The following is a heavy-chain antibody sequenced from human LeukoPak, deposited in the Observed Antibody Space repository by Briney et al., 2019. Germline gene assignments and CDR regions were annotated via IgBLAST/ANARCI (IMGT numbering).Heavy chain of an antibody. D-gene: IGHD3-22*01. CDR1: GFTFSAFS. V-gene: IGHV3-23*01. J-gene: IGHJ4*02. Sequence: GGSLRLSCAASGFTFSAFSMNWVRQAPGKGLEWVSAISGSGGSTYYADSVKGRFTISRDNSKNTLYLQMNSLRAEDTAVYYCAKRRRDISSGYYSDYWGQGTLVTVSS. CDR3: AKRRRDISSGYYSDY. CDR2: ISGSGGST.